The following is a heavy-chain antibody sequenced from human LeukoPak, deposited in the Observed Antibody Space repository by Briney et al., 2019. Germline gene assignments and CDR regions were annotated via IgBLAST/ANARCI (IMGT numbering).Heavy chain of an antibody. V-gene: IGHV3-23*01. Sequence: GGSLRLSCAASGFTFSSYAVSWVRQGPGKGLEWVSGISGSGGSTYYADSVKGRFTVSRDNSKNTLYLQMNSLRAKDTAVYYCAKDQGYSGYGPRDSWGQGTLVTVSS. CDR3: AKDQGYSGYGPRDS. D-gene: IGHD5-12*01. J-gene: IGHJ4*02. CDR2: ISGSGGST. CDR1: GFTFSSYA.